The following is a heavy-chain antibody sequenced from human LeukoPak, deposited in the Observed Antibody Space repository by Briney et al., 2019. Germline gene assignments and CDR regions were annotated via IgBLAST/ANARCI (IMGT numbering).Heavy chain of an antibody. CDR2: ISYDGSNK. J-gene: IGHJ4*02. V-gene: IGHV3-30-3*01. CDR1: GFTFSSYA. Sequence: GGSLRLSCAASGFTFSSYAMHWVRQAPGKGLEWVAVISYDGSNKYYADSVKGRFTISRDNSKNTLYLQMNSLRAEDTAVYYCARDLDYWGQGTLVTVSS. CDR3: ARDLDY.